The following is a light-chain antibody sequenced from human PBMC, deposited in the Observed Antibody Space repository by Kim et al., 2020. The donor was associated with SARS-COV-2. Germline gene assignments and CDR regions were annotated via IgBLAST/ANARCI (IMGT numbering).Light chain of an antibody. J-gene: IGLJ3*02. Sequence: GQSLTIPCTGTTSDVGAYKYVSWYQQHPGKAPKFIIYDVSERPSGVPDRFSGSKSGNTASLTISGLQAEDEADYYCYSYGGGYTWVFGGGTKVTVL. CDR2: DVS. V-gene: IGLV2-11*03. CDR3: YSYGGGYTWV. CDR1: TSDVGAYKY.